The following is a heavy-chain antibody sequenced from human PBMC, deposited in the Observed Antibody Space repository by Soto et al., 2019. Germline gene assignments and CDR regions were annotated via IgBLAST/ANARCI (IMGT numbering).Heavy chain of an antibody. CDR3: AKEGVHKGSGSYYLFDS. J-gene: IGHJ4*02. CDR2: IRWNSGRT. CDR1: GFNFDDYA. Sequence: EVQLVESGGGLVQPGRSLRLSCAASGFNFDDYAMHWVRLGPGKGLEWVSGIRWNSGRTDYAESVKGRFTISRDRAKNSLYLDMNSLRAADTSFYYCAKEGVHKGSGSYYLFDSWGQGTLVTVSS. D-gene: IGHD3-10*01. V-gene: IGHV3-9*01.